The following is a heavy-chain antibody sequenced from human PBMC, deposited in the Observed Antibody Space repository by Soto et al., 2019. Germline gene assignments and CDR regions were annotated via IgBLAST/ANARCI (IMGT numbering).Heavy chain of an antibody. Sequence: ASVKVSCKASGYTFTSYDINWVRQATGQGLEWMGWMNPNSGNTGYAQKFQGRVTMTRNTSISTAYMEPSSLRSEDTAVYYCARGSTLVVALSEDYYYYYYMDVWGKGTTVTVSS. CDR3: ARGSTLVVALSEDYYYYYYMDV. CDR2: MNPNSGNT. J-gene: IGHJ6*03. D-gene: IGHD2-15*01. CDR1: GYTFTSYD. V-gene: IGHV1-8*01.